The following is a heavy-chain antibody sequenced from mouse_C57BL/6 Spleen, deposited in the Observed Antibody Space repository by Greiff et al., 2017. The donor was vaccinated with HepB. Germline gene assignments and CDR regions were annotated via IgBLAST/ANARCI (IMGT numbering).Heavy chain of an antibody. CDR3: ASRDNGNYRSYYAMDY. V-gene: IGHV1-7*01. D-gene: IGHD2-1*01. Sequence: QVQLQQSGAELAKPGASVKLSCKASGYTFTSYWMHWVKQRPGQGLEWIGYINPSSGYTKYNQKFKDKATLTADKSSSTAYMQLSSLTYEDYAVYYCASRDNGNYRSYYAMDYWGQGTSVTVSS. J-gene: IGHJ4*01. CDR1: GYTFTSYW. CDR2: INPSSGYT.